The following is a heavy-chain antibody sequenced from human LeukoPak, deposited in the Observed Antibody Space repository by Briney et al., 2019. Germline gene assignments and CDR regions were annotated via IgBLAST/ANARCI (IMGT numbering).Heavy chain of an antibody. CDR1: GGSFIGYY. CDR2: INHSGST. Sequence: PSETLSLTCAVYGGSFIGYYWSWIRQPPGKGLEWIGEINHSGSTNYNPSLKSRVTISVDTSKNQFSLELSSVTAADTAVYYCARRLTTVTTHYYYYYGMDVWGEGNTVTVSS. J-gene: IGHJ6*04. V-gene: IGHV4-34*01. D-gene: IGHD4-17*01. CDR3: ARRLTTVTTHYYYYYGMDV.